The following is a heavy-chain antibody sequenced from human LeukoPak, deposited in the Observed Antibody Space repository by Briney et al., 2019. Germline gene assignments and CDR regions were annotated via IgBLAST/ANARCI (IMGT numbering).Heavy chain of an antibody. D-gene: IGHD1-26*01. J-gene: IGHJ4*02. Sequence: ASVKVSCKASGYTFTTYYVHWVRQAPGQGLEWMGIINPSGGSTTYAQKFRGRLTMTRDMSTSTVYMELSSLRSEDTAVYYCARDPPRRTFIVGATDNDYWGQGTLVTVSS. CDR3: ARDPPRRTFIVGATDNDY. CDR2: INPSGGST. V-gene: IGHV1-46*01. CDR1: GYTFTTYY.